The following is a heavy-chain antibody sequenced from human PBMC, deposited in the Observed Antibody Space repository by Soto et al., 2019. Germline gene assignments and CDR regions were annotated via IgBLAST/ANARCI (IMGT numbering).Heavy chain of an antibody. J-gene: IGHJ5*02. D-gene: IGHD2-21*02. V-gene: IGHV3-23*01. CDR3: VKQRDVVVVTATRRPPNWFDP. Sequence: LRLSCAAAGFTFSAYAMSWVLQAPGKGLDWVSGISGSGESTHYTDSVKGRFTISRDKSKNTLYLQMNSLRAEDSAVYYCVKQRDVVVVTATRRPPNWFDPWGQGTLVTVSS. CDR1: GFTFSAYA. CDR2: ISGSGEST.